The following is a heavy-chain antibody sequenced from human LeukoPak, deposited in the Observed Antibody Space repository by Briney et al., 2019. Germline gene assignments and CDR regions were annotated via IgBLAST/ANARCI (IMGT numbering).Heavy chain of an antibody. J-gene: IGHJ6*03. CDR1: GFTFSSYA. CDR2: IRSSSYI. Sequence: PGGSLRLSCAASGFTFSSYAMSWVRQAPGKGLEWVSSIRSSSYIYYADSVKGRFTISRDNAKNTLYLQMNSLRAEDTAVYYCARDRRDPLYYSYYMDVWGKGTTVTVSS. V-gene: IGHV3-21*04. CDR3: ARDRRDPLYYSYYMDV.